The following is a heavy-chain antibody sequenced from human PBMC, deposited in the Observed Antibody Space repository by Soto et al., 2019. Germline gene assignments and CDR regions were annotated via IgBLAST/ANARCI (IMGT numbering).Heavy chain of an antibody. D-gene: IGHD3-10*01. V-gene: IGHV3-21*01. Sequence: EVQLVESGGGLVKPGGSLRLSCAASGFTFFTYTMNWVRQAPGKGLEWVSSISSSNRYIYYADSVKGRFTISRDNAKNSLYLQMTSLRVEDTAVYHCARDLNYFGSGITFDYWGQGTLVTVSS. CDR2: ISSSNRYI. J-gene: IGHJ4*02. CDR1: GFTFFTYT. CDR3: ARDLNYFGSGITFDY.